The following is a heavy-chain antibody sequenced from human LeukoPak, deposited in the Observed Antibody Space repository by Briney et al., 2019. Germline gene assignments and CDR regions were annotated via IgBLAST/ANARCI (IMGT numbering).Heavy chain of an antibody. CDR3: ARGFRGDNFDY. Sequence: SETLSLTCSVSGYSISSAYYWGWIRQPPGQGLEWIGTMYHSGSTNYIPSLKSRVTISVDTSKNQFSLKLSSVTAADTAVYFCARGFRGDNFDYWGQGTLVTVSS. V-gene: IGHV4-38-2*02. J-gene: IGHJ4*02. CDR2: MYHSGST. CDR1: GYSISSAYY. D-gene: IGHD7-27*01.